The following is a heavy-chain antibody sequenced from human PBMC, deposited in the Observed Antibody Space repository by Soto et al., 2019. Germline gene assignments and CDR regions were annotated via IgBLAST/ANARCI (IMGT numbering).Heavy chain of an antibody. J-gene: IGHJ6*03. Sequence: EVQLVESGGGLVKPGGSLRLYCAASGFSFSDYSMNWVRQAPGKGLEWVSSMSGSTSYIYYADSLKGRFTVSRDNAEKSRYLQMNSLRAEDTAVYYCARDGAYCSGTGCRDYYHYMDVWGKGTTVTVSS. CDR3: ARDGAYCSGTGCRDYYHYMDV. D-gene: IGHD2-2*01. CDR2: MSGSTSYI. V-gene: IGHV3-21*01. CDR1: GFSFSDYS.